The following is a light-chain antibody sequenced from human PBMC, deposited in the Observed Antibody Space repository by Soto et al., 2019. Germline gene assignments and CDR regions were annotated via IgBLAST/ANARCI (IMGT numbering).Light chain of an antibody. CDR1: QSVSSN. J-gene: IGKJ1*01. Sequence: EIVMTQSPVTLSVSPGERATLSCRASQSVSSNLAWYQQKPGQAPSLLIYGAFTRATGITARFSGTGSGTEFTLTISSLQSEDFALYSCQQYNDWPLTFGQGTKVDI. CDR3: QQYNDWPLT. V-gene: IGKV3-15*01. CDR2: GAF.